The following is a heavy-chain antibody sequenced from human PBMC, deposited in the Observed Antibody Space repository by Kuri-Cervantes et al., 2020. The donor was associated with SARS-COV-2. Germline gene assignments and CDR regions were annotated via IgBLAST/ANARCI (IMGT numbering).Heavy chain of an antibody. CDR1: GFTFSSYA. D-gene: IGHD2-2*01. V-gene: IGHV3-15*01. Sequence: GGSLRLSCAASGFTFSSYAMSWVRQAPGKGLEWVGRIKSKTDGGTTDYAAPVKGRFTISRDDSKNTLYLQMNSLKTEDTAVYYCTTDRGTVVVPAATGFDYWGQGTLVTVSS. CDR2: IKSKTDGGTT. CDR3: TTDRGTVVVPAATGFDY. J-gene: IGHJ4*02.